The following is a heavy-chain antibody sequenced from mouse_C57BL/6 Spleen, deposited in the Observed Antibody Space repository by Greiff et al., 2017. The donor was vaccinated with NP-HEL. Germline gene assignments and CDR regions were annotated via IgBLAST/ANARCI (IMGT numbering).Heavy chain of an antibody. Sequence: QVQLKESGPELVKPGASVKISCKASGYAFSSSWMNWVKQRPGKGLEWIGRIYPGDGDTNYNGKFKGKATLTADKSSSTAYMQLSSLTSEDSAVYFCARRDYDYGWDYWGQGTTLTVSS. CDR2: IYPGDGDT. J-gene: IGHJ2*01. D-gene: IGHD2-4*01. V-gene: IGHV1-82*01. CDR3: ARRDYDYGWDY. CDR1: GYAFSSSW.